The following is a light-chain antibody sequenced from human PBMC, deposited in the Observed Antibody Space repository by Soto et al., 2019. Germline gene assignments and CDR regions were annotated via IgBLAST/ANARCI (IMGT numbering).Light chain of an antibody. Sequence: DIQMTQSPSSLSASVGDRVTITCQASQDMSNYLNWYQQKPGKAPKLLIYDASNLETGVPSRFSGSGSGTDFTFTISSLQPEDIATYYCQQYYNLPRYTCGQGTKLEIK. CDR2: DAS. V-gene: IGKV1-33*01. CDR1: QDMSNY. J-gene: IGKJ2*01. CDR3: QQYYNLPRYT.